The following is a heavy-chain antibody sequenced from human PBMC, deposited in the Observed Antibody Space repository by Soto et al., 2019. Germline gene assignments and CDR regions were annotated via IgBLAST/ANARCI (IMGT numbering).Heavy chain of an antibody. CDR1: GFTFSTFA. CDR3: AKDSTYYDFWSAYYY. CDR2: ISVSGGGT. D-gene: IGHD3-3*01. J-gene: IGHJ4*02. V-gene: IGHV3-23*01. Sequence: GGSLRLSCAASGFTFSTFAMSWVRQAPGKGLEWVSAISVSGGGTYYADSVKGRFTISRDNSKNTLYLQMNSLRAEDTAVYYCAKDSTYYDFWSAYYYWGQGTLVTLSS.